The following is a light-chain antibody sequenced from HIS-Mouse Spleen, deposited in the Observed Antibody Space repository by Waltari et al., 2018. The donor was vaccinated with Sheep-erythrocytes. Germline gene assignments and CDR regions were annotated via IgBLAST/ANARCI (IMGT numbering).Light chain of an antibody. CDR3: QAWDSSTAV. Sequence: SYELTQPPSVSVSPGQTASITCSGDKLGDKYACWYQQKPGQSPVLVIYQDSKRPSGILERLSGSNSGNTANLTISGTQAMDEADYYCQAWDSSTAVFGGGTKLTVL. CDR1: KLGDKY. V-gene: IGLV3-1*01. J-gene: IGLJ2*01. CDR2: QDS.